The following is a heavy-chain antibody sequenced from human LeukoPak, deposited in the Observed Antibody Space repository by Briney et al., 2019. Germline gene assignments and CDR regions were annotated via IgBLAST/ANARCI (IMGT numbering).Heavy chain of an antibody. J-gene: IGHJ4*02. D-gene: IGHD3-16*02. Sequence: GSLRLSCAASGFTFSNAWMSWVRQAPGKGLEWVGRIKSKTDGGTTDYAAPVKGRFTISRDDSKNTLYLQMNSLKTEDTAVYYCTTDYYDYVWGSYRPDYWGQGTLVTVSS. CDR2: IKSKTDGGTT. V-gene: IGHV3-15*01. CDR1: GFTFSNAW. CDR3: TTDYYDYVWGSYRPDY.